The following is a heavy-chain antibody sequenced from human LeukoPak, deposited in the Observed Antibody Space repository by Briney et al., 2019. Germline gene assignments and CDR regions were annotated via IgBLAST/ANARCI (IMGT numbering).Heavy chain of an antibody. V-gene: IGHV4-4*07. D-gene: IGHD2-8*02. CDR2: FYVGGNT. CDR3: ARDRAGGYFDY. J-gene: IGHJ4*02. CDR1: GDSISASD. Sequence: WETLSLTCTVSGDSISASDWSWIRQSAGKGLEWIGRFYVGGNTRYSPFLNSRVTMSADTSKNLLSLTLTSLTAAYTAVYYCARDRAGGYFDYWGRGTLVTVSS.